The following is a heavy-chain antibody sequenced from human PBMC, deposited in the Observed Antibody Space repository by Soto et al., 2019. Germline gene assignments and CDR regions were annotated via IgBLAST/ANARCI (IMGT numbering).Heavy chain of an antibody. V-gene: IGHV4-59*01. CDR3: ARDGTTGTFFDYYGMDV. D-gene: IGHD1-1*01. CDR2: IYYSGST. Sequence: PSETLSLTCTVSGGSISSYYWSWIRQPPGKGLEWIGYIYYSGSTNYNPSLKSRVTISVDTSKNQFSLKLSSVTAADTAVYYCARDGTTGTFFDYYGMDVWGQGTTVTVSS. CDR1: GGSISSYY. J-gene: IGHJ6*02.